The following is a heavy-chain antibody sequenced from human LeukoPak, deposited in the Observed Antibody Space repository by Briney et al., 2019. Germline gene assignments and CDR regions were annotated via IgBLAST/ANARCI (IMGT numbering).Heavy chain of an antibody. J-gene: IGHJ4*02. CDR3: AKDPLNTVMVSHTFDY. CDR2: ISGSGDDT. CDR1: GFPFSSYA. V-gene: IGHV3-23*01. Sequence: GGSLRLSCAVSGFPFSSYAMSWVRQAPGKGLEWVSGISGSGDDTYYAASVKGRFTVSRDTSKNTLYLQMNSLRAEDTAVYYCAKDPLNTVMVSHTFDYWGQGTLVTISS. D-gene: IGHD5-18*01.